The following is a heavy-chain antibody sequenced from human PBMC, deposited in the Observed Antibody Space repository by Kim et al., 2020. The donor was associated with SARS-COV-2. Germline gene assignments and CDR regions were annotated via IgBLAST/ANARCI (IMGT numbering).Heavy chain of an antibody. Sequence: GGSLRLSCAASGFTFSDYYMSWIRQAPGKGLEWVSYISSSSSYTNYADSVKGRFTISRDNAKNSLYLQMNSLRAEDTAVYYCARDPRLKGYSSSWQVTAPFDYWGQGTLVTVSS. D-gene: IGHD6-13*01. J-gene: IGHJ4*02. CDR2: ISSSSSYT. CDR3: ARDPRLKGYSSSWQVTAPFDY. CDR1: GFTFSDYY. V-gene: IGHV3-11*06.